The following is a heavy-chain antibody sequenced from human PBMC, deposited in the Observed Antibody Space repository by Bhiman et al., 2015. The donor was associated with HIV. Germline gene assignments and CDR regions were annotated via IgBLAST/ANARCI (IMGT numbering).Heavy chain of an antibody. CDR2: ISNDGSNK. Sequence: QVQLVESGGGVVQPGRSLRLSCAASGFTLNTYAMHWVRQAPGKGLEWVAVISNDGSNKYFADSVRGRFTISRDRSKNTLYLQIDTLKAEDTAVYYCARSKLQFLAPDAFDIWGQGTMVTVSS. D-gene: IGHD5-24*01. CDR1: GFTLNTYA. J-gene: IGHJ3*02. CDR3: ARSKLQFLAPDAFDI. V-gene: IGHV3-30*14.